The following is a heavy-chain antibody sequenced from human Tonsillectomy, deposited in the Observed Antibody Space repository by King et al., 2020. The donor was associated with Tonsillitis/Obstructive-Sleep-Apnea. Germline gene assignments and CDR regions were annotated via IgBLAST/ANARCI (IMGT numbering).Heavy chain of an antibody. Sequence: VQLVESGGGLVQPGGSLRLSCAASGFTFSNYAMSWVRQAPGKGLEWVSAISGSGGSTYYADSVKGRFTISRDNSKDTVYLQMNSLRAEDTAVYYCAKDSRRDGYNRDYWGQGTLVTVSS. CDR3: AKDSRRDGYNRDY. D-gene: IGHD5-24*01. V-gene: IGHV3-23*04. J-gene: IGHJ4*02. CDR2: ISGSGGST. CDR1: GFTFSNYA.